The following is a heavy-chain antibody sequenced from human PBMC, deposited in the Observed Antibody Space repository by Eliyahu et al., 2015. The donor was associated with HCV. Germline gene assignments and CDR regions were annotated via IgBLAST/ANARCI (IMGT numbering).Heavy chain of an antibody. J-gene: IGHJ4*02. CDR3: AKDPRNLLGPRNPYYDSSGYRD. Sequence: TASGFTFSSYAMSWVRQAPGKGLGWVSAISGSGGSTYYADSVKGRFTISRDNSKNTLYLQMNSLRAEDTAVYYCAKDPRNLLGPRNPYYDSSGYRDWGQGTLVTVSS. V-gene: IGHV3-23*01. CDR1: GFTFSSYA. CDR2: ISGSGGST. D-gene: IGHD3-22*01.